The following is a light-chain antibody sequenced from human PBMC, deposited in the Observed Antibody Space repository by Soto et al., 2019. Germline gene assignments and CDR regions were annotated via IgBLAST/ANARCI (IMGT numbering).Light chain of an antibody. CDR2: DAS. CDR1: QSISNL. Sequence: DIQMTQSPSTLSASVGDRVTISCRASQSISNLLAWYQQQPGKAPTLLIYDASTLVSGVPSRFSGSGSGTEFTLTISSLQPDDFATYYCQQFNSYSSWTFGQGTKVEIK. CDR3: QQFNSYSSWT. J-gene: IGKJ1*01. V-gene: IGKV1-5*01.